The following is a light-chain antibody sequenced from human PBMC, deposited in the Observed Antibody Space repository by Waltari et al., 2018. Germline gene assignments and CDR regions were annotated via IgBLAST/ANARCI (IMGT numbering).Light chain of an antibody. J-gene: IGKJ1*01. CDR3: MQATKFPRT. CDR2: EVS. V-gene: IGKV2-24*01. CDR1: QSLVHDNGNTD. Sequence: DIVMTQTPLPSPVTLGQPASISCRSSQSLVHDNGNTDLTWLQQRPGQPPRLLIYEVSNRFSGVPDRFSGSGAGADFTLKISRVEAEDVGVYYCMQATKFPRTFGQGTKVEIK.